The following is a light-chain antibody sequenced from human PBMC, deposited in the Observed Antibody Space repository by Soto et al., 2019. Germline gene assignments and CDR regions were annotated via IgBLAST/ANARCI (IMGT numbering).Light chain of an antibody. CDR3: QQYGSSPRT. Sequence: EIVMTQSPATLSVSPGERVTLSCRASQSVTNNLAWYQQKPGQAPRLLIYVASTRAPGIPARFSGSGSGTEFTLTISSLQSEDFAVYYCQQYGSSPRTFGQGTKEEIK. CDR2: VAS. CDR1: QSVTNN. J-gene: IGKJ1*01. V-gene: IGKV3-15*01.